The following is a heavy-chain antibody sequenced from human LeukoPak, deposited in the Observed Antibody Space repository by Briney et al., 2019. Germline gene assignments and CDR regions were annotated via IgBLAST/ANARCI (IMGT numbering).Heavy chain of an antibody. CDR1: GYTFTSYG. CDR3: ARDGVHDTAMILGAYYYYYYGMDV. V-gene: IGHV1-18*01. CDR2: ISAYNGNT. D-gene: IGHD5-18*01. Sequence: ASVKVSCKASGYTFTSYGISWVRQAPGQGLEWMGWISAYNGNTNYAQKLQGRVTMTTDTSTSIAYMELRSLRSDDTAVYYCARDGVHDTAMILGAYYYYYYGMDVWGQGTTVTVSS. J-gene: IGHJ6*02.